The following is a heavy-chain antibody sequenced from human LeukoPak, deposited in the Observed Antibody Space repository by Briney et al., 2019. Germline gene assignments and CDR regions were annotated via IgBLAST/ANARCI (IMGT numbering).Heavy chain of an antibody. CDR1: GGSISSYYW. Sequence: TLSPTCTVSGGSISSYYWSWIRQPPGKGLEWLALIYWDDDKRYSPSLKSRLTITKDTSKNQVVLTMTNMDPVDTATYYCAHRRDLLMDYWGQGTLVTVSS. D-gene: IGHD2-8*01. J-gene: IGHJ4*02. V-gene: IGHV2-5*08. CDR3: AHRRDLLMDY. CDR2: IYWDDDK.